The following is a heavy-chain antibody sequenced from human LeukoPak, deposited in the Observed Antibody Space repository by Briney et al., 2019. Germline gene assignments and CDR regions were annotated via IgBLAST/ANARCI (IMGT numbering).Heavy chain of an antibody. D-gene: IGHD2-15*01. CDR3: ARGTYSNWFDP. Sequence: PSETLSLTCTVSGGSISSGSYYWSWIRQPPGKGLEWIGYIYYSGSTNYNPSLKSRVTISVDTSKNQFSLKLSSVTAADTAVYYCARGTYSNWFDPWGQGTLVTVSS. CDR2: IYYSGST. V-gene: IGHV4-61*01. J-gene: IGHJ5*02. CDR1: GGSISSGSYY.